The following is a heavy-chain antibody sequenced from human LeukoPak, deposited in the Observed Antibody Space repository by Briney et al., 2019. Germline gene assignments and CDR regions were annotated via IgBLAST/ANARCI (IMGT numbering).Heavy chain of an antibody. D-gene: IGHD2-15*01. V-gene: IGHV3-11*03. CDR2: ISSSSSYT. Sequence: PGGSLRLSCEASGFAFSFFAMSWLRQAPGKGLEWVSYISSSSSYTNYADSVKGRFTISRDNAKNSLYLQMNSLRAKDTAVYYCASTSCSGGSCYSGPWTYYYGMDVWGQGTTVTVSS. CDR1: GFAFSFFA. CDR3: ASTSCSGGSCYSGPWTYYYGMDV. J-gene: IGHJ6*02.